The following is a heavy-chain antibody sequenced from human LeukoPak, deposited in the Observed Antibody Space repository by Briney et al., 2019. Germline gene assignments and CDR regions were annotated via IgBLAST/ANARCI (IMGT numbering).Heavy chain of an antibody. CDR1: GYTFTSYT. V-gene: IGHV1-3*03. D-gene: IGHD1-26*01. J-gene: IGHJ5*02. CDR3: ARDNSVGDVAWWFDP. Sequence: ASVKVSCKASGYTFTSYTIHWVRQAPGQRLEWMRWINAGNGNTKYSQEFQDRVTITRDTSASTAYMELSSLRSEDTAVYYCARDNSVGDVAWWFDPWGQGTLVTASS. CDR2: INAGNGNT.